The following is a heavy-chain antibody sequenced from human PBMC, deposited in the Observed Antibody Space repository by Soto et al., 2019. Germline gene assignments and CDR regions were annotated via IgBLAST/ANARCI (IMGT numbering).Heavy chain of an antibody. CDR2: IRSKANSYEP. D-gene: IGHD6-6*01. CDR3: TRGDEYSSSSTPVQH. Sequence: GSLRPSGAATGITCRGSAVPSVRQASGKGMERVDRIRSKANSYEPAYAAPVKGRFTISRDDSKNTAYLQINTLKTEDTAVEYGTRGDEYSSSSTPVQHWGQGILVSVSS. J-gene: IGHJ1*01. CDR1: GITCRGSA. V-gene: IGHV3-73*01.